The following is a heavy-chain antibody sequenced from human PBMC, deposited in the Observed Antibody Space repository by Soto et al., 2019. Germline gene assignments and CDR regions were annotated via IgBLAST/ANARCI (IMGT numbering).Heavy chain of an antibody. CDR2: MYNSGST. Sequence: QVQLQESGPGLVKPSETLSLTCTVSGGSISSYYWTWIRQPPGKGLEWIGFMYNSGSTHYNPSLKSRVTLSLDTSKNQFSLNLRSVTAADTAVYYFASMGYHYGSGSYPLDYWGQGTLVTVSS. J-gene: IGHJ4*02. D-gene: IGHD3-10*01. CDR1: GGSISSYY. CDR3: ASMGYHYGSGSYPLDY. V-gene: IGHV4-59*08.